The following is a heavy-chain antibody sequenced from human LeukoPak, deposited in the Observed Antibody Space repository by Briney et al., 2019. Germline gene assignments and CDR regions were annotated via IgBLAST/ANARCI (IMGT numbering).Heavy chain of an antibody. D-gene: IGHD3-3*01. J-gene: IGHJ4*02. CDR2: IYYSGST. V-gene: IGHV4-39*01. CDR1: GGSISSSSYY. CDR3: AIQFYTITIFGVVTLYYFDY. Sequence: SETLSLTCTVSGGSISSSSYYWGWIRQPPGKGLEWIGSIYYSGSTYYNPSLKSRVTISVDTSKNQFSLKLSSVTAADTAVYYCAIQFYTITIFGVVTLYYFDYWGQGTLVTVSS.